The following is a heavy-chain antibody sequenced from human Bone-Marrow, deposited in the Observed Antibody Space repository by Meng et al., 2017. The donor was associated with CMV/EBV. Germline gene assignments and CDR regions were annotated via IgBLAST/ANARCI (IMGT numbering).Heavy chain of an antibody. V-gene: IGHV3-30-3*01. Sequence: GGSLRLSCAASGFTFSSYAMHWVRQAPGKGLEWVAVISYDGSNKYYADSVKGRFTISRDNSKNTLYLQMNSLRAEDTAVYYCARAAADYYYYYGMDFWGQGTTVTVSS. CDR3: ARAAADYYYYYGMDF. CDR2: ISYDGSNK. CDR1: GFTFSSYA. D-gene: IGHD6-13*01. J-gene: IGHJ6*02.